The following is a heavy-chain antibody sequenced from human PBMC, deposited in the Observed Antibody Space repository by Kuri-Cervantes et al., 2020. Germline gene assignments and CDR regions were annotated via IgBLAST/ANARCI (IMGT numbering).Heavy chain of an antibody. CDR1: GFSINGGYY. J-gene: IGHJ4*02. V-gene: IGHV4-38-2*01. CDR2: IYYSGST. CDR3: ARGMAAAGNFDY. D-gene: IGHD6-13*01. Sequence: GSLRLSCAVSGFSINGGYYWGWIRQPPGKGLEWIGSIYYSGSTYYNPSLKSRVTISVDTSKNQFSLKLSSVTAADTAVYYCARGMAAAGNFDYWGQGTLVTDSS.